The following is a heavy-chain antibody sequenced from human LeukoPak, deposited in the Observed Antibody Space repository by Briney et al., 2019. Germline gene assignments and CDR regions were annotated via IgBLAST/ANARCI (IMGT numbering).Heavy chain of an antibody. V-gene: IGHV3-23*01. CDR3: EYIAVAGTFDY. D-gene: IGHD6-19*01. CDR1: GFTFSSYA. Sequence: GGSLRLSCAASGFTFSSYAMSWVRQAPGKGLEWVSAISGSGGSTYYAVSVKGRFTIPRDNSKNTLYLQMNSLRAEDTAVYYCEYIAVAGTFDYWGQGTLVTVSS. J-gene: IGHJ4*02. CDR2: ISGSGGST.